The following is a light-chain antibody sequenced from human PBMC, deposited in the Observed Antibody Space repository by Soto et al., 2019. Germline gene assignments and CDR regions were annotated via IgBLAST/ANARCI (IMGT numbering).Light chain of an antibody. J-gene: IGKJ4*01. Sequence: DIQLTQSPSFLSASVGDRVTITCRASQGISSYLAWYQQKPGKAPNLLIYAASTLQSGVPSRFSGSESGTEFTLTISSLQPEDFATYYCQQLNTYPLTVGGGTKVDSK. CDR2: AAS. V-gene: IGKV1-9*01. CDR1: QGISSY. CDR3: QQLNTYPLT.